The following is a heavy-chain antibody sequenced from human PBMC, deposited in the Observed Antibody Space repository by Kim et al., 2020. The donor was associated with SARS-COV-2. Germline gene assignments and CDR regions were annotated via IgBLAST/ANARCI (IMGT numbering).Heavy chain of an antibody. J-gene: IGHJ3*02. CDR3: ASSGSVGAFDI. Sequence: TNDAQKFQDRVPITRDRSMSTAYMELSSLRSEDTAMYYCASSGSVGAFDIWGQGTMVTVSS. CDR2: T. V-gene: IGHV1-45*02. D-gene: IGHD2-15*01.